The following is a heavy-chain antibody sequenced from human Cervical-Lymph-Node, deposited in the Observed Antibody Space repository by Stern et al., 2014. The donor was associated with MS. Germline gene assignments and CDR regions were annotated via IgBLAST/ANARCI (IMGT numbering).Heavy chain of an antibody. V-gene: IGHV3-30-3*01. J-gene: IGHJ6*02. Sequence: MQLVESGGGVVQPGRSLRLSCAATGFNFSSYAMQWVRQTPGKGLEWVEVISYDGSKEYYADTAKGRFTISRDNSKKTLFLQMNSLRPEDTADYYCARDLLWFGEFDWGAMDVWGHGTTVTVSS. CDR2: ISYDGSKE. CDR3: ARDLLWFGEFDWGAMDV. CDR1: GFNFSSYA. D-gene: IGHD3-10*01.